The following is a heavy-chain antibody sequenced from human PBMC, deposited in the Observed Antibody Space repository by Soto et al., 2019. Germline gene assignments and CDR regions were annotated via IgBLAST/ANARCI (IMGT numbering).Heavy chain of an antibody. CDR1: GFTFRSHW. Sequence: PGGSLRLSCAASGFTFRSHWMHWVRQAPGKGLVWVSRISGDGSSTHYADSVKGRFTISRDNAKNTLYLHMNSLRAEDTAVYYCARGGNYVFDYWGQGTLVTVSS. CDR3: ARGGNYVFDY. CDR2: ISGDGSST. J-gene: IGHJ4*02. V-gene: IGHV3-74*01. D-gene: IGHD3-16*01.